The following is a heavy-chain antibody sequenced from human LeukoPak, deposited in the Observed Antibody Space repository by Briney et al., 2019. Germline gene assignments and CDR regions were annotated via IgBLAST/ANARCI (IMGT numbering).Heavy chain of an antibody. J-gene: IGHJ4*02. D-gene: IGHD6-13*01. CDR1: GDSISSYS. CDR3: ARLINRPIAATGTGPFDR. Sequence: SETLSLTCTVSGDSISSYSWSWIRQPAGKGLEWIGRLYTSGSTNYNPSLKNRVTMSVHRSKNQFSLRLSSVTAADTAVYYCARLINRPIAATGTGPFDRWGQGTLVTVSS. CDR2: LYTSGST. V-gene: IGHV4-4*07.